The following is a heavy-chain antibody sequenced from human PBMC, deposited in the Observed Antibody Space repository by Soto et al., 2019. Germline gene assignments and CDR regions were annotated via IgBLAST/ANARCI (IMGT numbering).Heavy chain of an antibody. V-gene: IGHV4-34*01. D-gene: IGHD6-19*01. CDR1: GGSFSGYY. CDR3: ARQYNSGWYIYDY. J-gene: IGHJ4*02. CDR2: INHSGST. Sequence: PLEILSLTCAVYGGSFSGYYWSWIRQPPGKGLEWIGEINHSGSTNYNPSLKSRVTISVDTSKNQFSLQWSSLRASDTAMYYCARQYNSGWYIYDYWGQGTLVTVSS.